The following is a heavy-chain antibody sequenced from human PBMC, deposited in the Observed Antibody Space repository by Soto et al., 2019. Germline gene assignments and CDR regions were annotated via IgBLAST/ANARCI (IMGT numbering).Heavy chain of an antibody. V-gene: IGHV1-3*01. J-gene: IGHJ4*03. CDR1: GYTFTSYA. D-gene: IGHD3-10*01. Sequence: ASVKVSCKASGYTFTSYAMHWVRQAPGQRLEWMGWINAGNGNTKYSQKFQGRVTITRDTSASTAYMELSSLRSEDTAVYYCARYFCHTDYNGSGSYDCCGTCGQQTLVGVAS. CDR3: ARYFCHTDYNGSGSYDCCGT. CDR2: INAGNGNT.